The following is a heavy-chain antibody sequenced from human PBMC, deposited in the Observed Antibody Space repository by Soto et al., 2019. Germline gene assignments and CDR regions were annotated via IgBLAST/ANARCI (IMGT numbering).Heavy chain of an antibody. CDR3: AKSSNDFWSGYYSSWGRPYGMAV. J-gene: IGHJ6*02. D-gene: IGHD3-3*01. CDR2: ISYDGSNK. V-gene: IGHV3-30*18. CDR1: GFTFSSYG. Sequence: GGSLRLSCAASGFTFSSYGMHWVRQAPGKGLEWVAVISYDGSNKYYADSVKGRFTISRDNSKNTLYLQMNSLRAEDTAVYYCAKSSNDFWSGYYSSWGRPYGMAVWGQGTTVTVYS.